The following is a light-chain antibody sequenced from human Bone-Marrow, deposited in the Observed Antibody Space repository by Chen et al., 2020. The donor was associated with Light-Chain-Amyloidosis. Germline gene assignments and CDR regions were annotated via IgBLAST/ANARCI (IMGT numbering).Light chain of an antibody. V-gene: IGLV3-21*02. CDR3: QVWDRSSDRPV. Sequence: SYVLTQPSSVSVAPGQTATIACGGNNIGSTSVLWYQQTPGQAPLLDVYDDSDRPSGIPERLSGSNSGNTATLTISRVEAGDEADYSCQVWDRSSDRPVFGGGTKLTVL. J-gene: IGLJ3*02. CDR1: NIGSTS. CDR2: DDS.